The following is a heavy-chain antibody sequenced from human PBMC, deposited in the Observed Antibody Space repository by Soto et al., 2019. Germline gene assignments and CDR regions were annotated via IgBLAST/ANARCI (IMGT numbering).Heavy chain of an antibody. Sequence: QVQLQESGPGLVKPSETLSLTCTVSGGSISSYYWSWIRQPPGKGLEWIVYIYYSGSTNYNPSLKSRVTISVDTSKNQFALKLSSVTAADTAVYYCARDQGREDPHVEYYGMDVWGQGTTVTVSS. J-gene: IGHJ6*02. V-gene: IGHV4-59*01. D-gene: IGHD1-26*01. CDR1: GGSISSYY. CDR3: ARDQGREDPHVEYYGMDV. CDR2: IYYSGST.